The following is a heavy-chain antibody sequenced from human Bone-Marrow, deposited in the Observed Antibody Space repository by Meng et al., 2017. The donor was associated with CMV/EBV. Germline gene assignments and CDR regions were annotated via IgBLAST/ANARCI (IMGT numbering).Heavy chain of an antibody. CDR3: ARVITDAFDI. V-gene: IGHV3-48*03. CDR2: MSSSGSTR. CDR1: GFTFSSYE. Sequence: GESLTLTCAASGFTFSSYEMNWVRQAPGKGLEWVSYMSSSGSTRYYADSVKGRFTISRDNAKNTLYLQMHSLRSEDTAVYYCARVITDAFDIWGQGTMVTVSS. D-gene: IGHD1-14*01. J-gene: IGHJ3*02.